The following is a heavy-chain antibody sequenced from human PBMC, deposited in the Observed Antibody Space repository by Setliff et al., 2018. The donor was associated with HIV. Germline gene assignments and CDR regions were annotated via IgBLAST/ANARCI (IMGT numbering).Heavy chain of an antibody. Sequence: SETLSLTCTVSGGSISSFSYYWAWIRQSPGKGLEWIASIYYSGSTHYNPILKSRISITVDTSKNQFFLQLISVTAADTAVYYCARQGGYNSPLMVWGQGKLVTVSS. CDR2: IYYSGST. J-gene: IGHJ4*02. D-gene: IGHD3-10*01. CDR3: ARQGGYNSPLMV. V-gene: IGHV4-39*01. CDR1: GGSISSFSYY.